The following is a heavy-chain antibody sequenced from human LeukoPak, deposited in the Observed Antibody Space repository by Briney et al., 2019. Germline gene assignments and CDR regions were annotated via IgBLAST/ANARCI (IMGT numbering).Heavy chain of an antibody. D-gene: IGHD2-15*01. Sequence: KPSETLSLTCAVFGGSFSGYYWSWIRQPPGKGLEWIGEINHSGSTNYNPSLKSRVTISVDTSKNQFSLKLSSVTAADTAVYHCARYIVVVVAANAEWFDPWGQGTLVTVSS. J-gene: IGHJ5*02. CDR1: GGSFSGYY. V-gene: IGHV4-34*01. CDR2: INHSGST. CDR3: ARYIVVVVAANAEWFDP.